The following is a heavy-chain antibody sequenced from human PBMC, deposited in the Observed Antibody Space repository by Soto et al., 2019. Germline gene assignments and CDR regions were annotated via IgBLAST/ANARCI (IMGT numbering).Heavy chain of an antibody. CDR1: GGSISSGDYY. Sequence: SETLSLTCTVSGGSISSGDYYWSWIRQPPGKGLDWIGYIYYSGSTYYNPSLKSRVTISVDTSKNQFSLKLSPVTAADTAVYYCGRVLRGAFDIWGQGTMVTVSS. V-gene: IGHV4-30-4*01. CDR3: GRVLRGAFDI. J-gene: IGHJ3*02. D-gene: IGHD5-12*01. CDR2: IYYSGST.